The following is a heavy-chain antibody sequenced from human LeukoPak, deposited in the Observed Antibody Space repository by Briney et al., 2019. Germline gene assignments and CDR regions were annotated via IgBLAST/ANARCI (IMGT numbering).Heavy chain of an antibody. Sequence: SETLSLTCTVSGASISSYYWTWIRQPPGKGLEWIGYIYYSGSTNYDPSLKSRVTISVDTSKNQFSLKLSSVTAADTAVYYCARVGVYCSSTSCYSYYMDVWGKGTTVTVSS. J-gene: IGHJ6*03. CDR1: GASISSYY. CDR2: IYYSGST. D-gene: IGHD2-2*01. CDR3: ARVGVYCSSTSCYSYYMDV. V-gene: IGHV4-59*01.